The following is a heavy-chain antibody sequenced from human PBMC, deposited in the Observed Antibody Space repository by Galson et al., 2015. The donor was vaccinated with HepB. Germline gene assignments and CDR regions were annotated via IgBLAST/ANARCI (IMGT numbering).Heavy chain of an antibody. V-gene: IGHV1-69*06. CDR2: IIPIFGTA. CDR1: GGTFSSYA. J-gene: IGHJ6*02. CDR3: AREAGYCSSTSCYYYYYYGMDV. Sequence: SVKVSCKASGGTFSSYAISWVRQAPGQGLEWMGGIIPIFGTANYAQKFQGRVTITADKSTSTAYMELSSLRSEDTAVYYCAREAGYCSSTSCYYYYYYGMDVWGQGTTVTVSS. D-gene: IGHD2-2*01.